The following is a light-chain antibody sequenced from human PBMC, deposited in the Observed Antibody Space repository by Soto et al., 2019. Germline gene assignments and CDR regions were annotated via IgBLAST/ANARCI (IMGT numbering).Light chain of an antibody. CDR2: SNN. V-gene: IGLV1-44*01. CDR3: VTWDDSLNVHVV. CDR1: SSNIGIYT. Sequence: QSVLSQPASASGTPGQRVTISCSGSSSNIGIYTVNWYQQLPATAPKHLIYSNNQRPSGIPDRFSGSKSGTSATLAISGLQFEDDADYYCVTWDDSLNVHVVFGGGTKLTVL. J-gene: IGLJ2*01.